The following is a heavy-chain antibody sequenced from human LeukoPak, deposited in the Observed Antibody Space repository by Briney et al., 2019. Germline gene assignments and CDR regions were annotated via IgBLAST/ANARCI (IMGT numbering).Heavy chain of an antibody. Sequence: SETLSLTCTVSGGSISSSSYYWGWIRQPPGKGLEWIGSIYYSGSTYYNPSLKSRVTISVDTSKNQFSLKLSSVTAADTAVYYCARASGYDSSGYYYDYWGQGTLVTVSS. D-gene: IGHD3-22*01. CDR3: ARASGYDSSGYYYDY. CDR1: GGSISSSSYY. J-gene: IGHJ4*02. CDR2: IYYSGST. V-gene: IGHV4-39*07.